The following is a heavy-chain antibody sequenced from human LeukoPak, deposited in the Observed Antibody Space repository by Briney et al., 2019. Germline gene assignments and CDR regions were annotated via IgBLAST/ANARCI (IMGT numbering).Heavy chain of an antibody. D-gene: IGHD6-19*01. Sequence: GGSLRLSCAASGFTFSSYDMHWVRQATGKGLEWVSAIGTAGDTYYPGSVKGRFTISRENAKNSLYLQMNSLRAGDTAVYYCARRGPGWLALDYWGQGTLVTVSS. CDR3: ARRGPGWLALDY. CDR1: GFTFSSYD. CDR2: IGTAGDT. J-gene: IGHJ4*02. V-gene: IGHV3-13*01.